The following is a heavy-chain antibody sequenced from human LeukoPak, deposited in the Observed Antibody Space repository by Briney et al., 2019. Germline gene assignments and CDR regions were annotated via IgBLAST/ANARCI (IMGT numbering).Heavy chain of an antibody. CDR1: GFTFGDYA. D-gene: IGHD6-13*01. CDR2: IRSKAYGGTT. Sequence: GGSLRLSCTASGFTFGDYAMSWFRQAPGKGLEWVGFIRSKAYGGTTEYAASVKGRFTISRDDSKSIAYLQMNSLKTEDTAVYYCTRDQTAAGYDYWGQGTLVTVSS. J-gene: IGHJ4*02. V-gene: IGHV3-49*03. CDR3: TRDQTAAGYDY.